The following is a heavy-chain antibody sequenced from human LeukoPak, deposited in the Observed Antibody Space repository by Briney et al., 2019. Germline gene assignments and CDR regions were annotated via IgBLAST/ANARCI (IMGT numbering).Heavy chain of an antibody. Sequence: KTSETLSLTCTVSGGSISSYYWSWIRQPPGKGLEWIGYIYYSGSTNYNPSLKSRVTISVDTSKNQFSLKLSSVTAADTAVYYCARQYGEHFDYWGQGTLVTVSS. V-gene: IGHV4-59*08. CDR3: ARQYGEHFDY. CDR1: GGSISSYY. J-gene: IGHJ4*02. CDR2: IYYSGST. D-gene: IGHD4-17*01.